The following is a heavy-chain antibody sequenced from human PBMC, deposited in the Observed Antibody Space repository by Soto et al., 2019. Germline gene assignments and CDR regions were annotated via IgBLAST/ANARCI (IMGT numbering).Heavy chain of an antibody. CDR3: AKDIGAVAGRTFDY. CDR1: GFSFDDYA. Sequence: EVPLVESGGGLVQPGRSLRLSCAASGFSFDDYAMHWVRQAPGKGLEWVSGIIWNSGSTGYADSVKGRFTISRDNAKNSLYLQMNSLRAEDTALYYCAKDIGAVAGRTFDYWGQGTLVTVSS. D-gene: IGHD6-19*01. J-gene: IGHJ4*02. V-gene: IGHV3-9*01. CDR2: IIWNSGST.